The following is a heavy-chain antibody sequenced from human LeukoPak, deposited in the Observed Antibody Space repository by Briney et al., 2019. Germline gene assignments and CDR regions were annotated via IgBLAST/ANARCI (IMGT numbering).Heavy chain of an antibody. V-gene: IGHV1-69*06. J-gene: IGHJ4*02. CDR2: IIPIFGTA. CDR1: GGTFSSYA. CDR3: ARDRDSGSYYDFDY. Sequence: ASVKVSCKASGGTFSSYAISWVRQAPGQGLEWMGGIIPIFGTANYAQKFQGRVTITADKSTSTAYMELSSLRSEDTAVYYCARDRDSGSYYDFDYWGQGTLVTVSS. D-gene: IGHD1-26*01.